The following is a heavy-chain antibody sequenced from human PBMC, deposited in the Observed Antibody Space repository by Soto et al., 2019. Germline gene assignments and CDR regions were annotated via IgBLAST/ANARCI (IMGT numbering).Heavy chain of an antibody. D-gene: IGHD2-2*01. CDR2: IRSKANSYAT. CDR1: GFTFSGSA. Sequence: SLRLSCAASGFTFSGSAMHWVRQASGKGLEWVGRIRSKANSYATAYAASVKGRFTISRDDSKNTAYLQMNSLKTEDTAAYYCTRRGCSSTSCPYGMDVWGQGTTVTVSS. CDR3: TRRGCSSTSCPYGMDV. V-gene: IGHV3-73*01. J-gene: IGHJ6*02.